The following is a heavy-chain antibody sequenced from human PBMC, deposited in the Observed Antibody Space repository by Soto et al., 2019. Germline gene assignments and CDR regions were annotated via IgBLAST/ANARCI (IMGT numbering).Heavy chain of an antibody. CDR1: GFTFKNYG. CDR3: AGAPGRYNPLDL. V-gene: IGHV3-33*01. CDR2: IWNDGKNK. J-gene: IGHJ1*01. Sequence: VQLVESGGGVVQPGRSLRLSCAGSGFTFKNYGMHWVRQAPGKWLEWVADIWNDGKNKYYEDSVKGRFTISRDNSKKTLHLQMDRLRVEDRSVYYWAGAPGRYNPLDLWGQGTLVVVSS. D-gene: IGHD3-10*01.